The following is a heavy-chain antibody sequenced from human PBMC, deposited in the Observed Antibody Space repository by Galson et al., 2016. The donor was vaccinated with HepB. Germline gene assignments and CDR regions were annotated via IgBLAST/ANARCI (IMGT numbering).Heavy chain of an antibody. CDR1: GGSIRGSSYY. CDR2: IYFSGST. J-gene: IGHJ4*02. CDR3: ATPNCDGDCYPYRFES. V-gene: IGHV4-39*01. D-gene: IGHD2-21*02. Sequence: LSLTCNVSGGSIRGSSYYWAWIRQPPGKGLEWIGIIYFSGSTFYNPSLGSRVTISMDTSKNQFSLKVTSVTASDTAVYYCATPNCDGDCYPYRFESWGQGTLVTVSS.